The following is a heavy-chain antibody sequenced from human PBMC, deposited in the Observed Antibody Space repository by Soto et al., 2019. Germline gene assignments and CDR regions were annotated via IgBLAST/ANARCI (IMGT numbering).Heavy chain of an antibody. CDR2: FDPEDGET. J-gene: IGHJ4*02. Sequence: GASVKVSCKVSGYTLTELSMHWVRQAPGKGLEWMGGFDPEDGETIYAQKFQGRVTMTEDTSTDTAYMELNSLRAEDTAVYYCARDKWFGELLIPRFVFDYWGQGTLVTVSS. V-gene: IGHV1-24*01. CDR3: ARDKWFGELLIPRFVFDY. D-gene: IGHD3-10*01. CDR1: GYTLTELS.